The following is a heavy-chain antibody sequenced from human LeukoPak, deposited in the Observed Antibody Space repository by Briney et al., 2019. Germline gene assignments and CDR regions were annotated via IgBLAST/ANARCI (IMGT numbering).Heavy chain of an antibody. V-gene: IGHV1-46*01. CDR1: GYTFTSYD. CDR3: ARGGSSWYRGSFQH. D-gene: IGHD6-13*01. CDR2: INPSGGST. Sequence: ASVNVSFKASGYTFTSYDMHWVRQAPGQGLEWMGIINPSGGSTSYAQIFQGRVTMTRDTSTSTVYMGLSSLRSEDTAVYYCARGGSSWYRGSFQHWGQGTLVTVSS. J-gene: IGHJ1*01.